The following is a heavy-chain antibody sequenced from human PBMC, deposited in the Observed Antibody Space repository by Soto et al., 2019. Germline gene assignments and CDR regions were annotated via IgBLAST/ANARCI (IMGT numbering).Heavy chain of an antibody. J-gene: IGHJ6*02. CDR1: GGSISSSSYY. CDR2: IYYSGST. V-gene: IGHV4-39*01. CDR3: ARLTLSPPYYYGMDV. Sequence: SETLSLTCTVSGGSISSSSYYWGWIRQPPGKGLEWIGSIYYSGSTYYNPSLKSRVTISVDTSKNQFSLKLSSVTAADTAVYYCARLTLSPPYYYGMDVWGQGTTVTVSS.